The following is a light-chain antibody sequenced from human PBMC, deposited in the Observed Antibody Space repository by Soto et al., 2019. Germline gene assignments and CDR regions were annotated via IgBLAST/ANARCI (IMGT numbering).Light chain of an antibody. CDR3: KPSYSTPQVT. CDR1: QSISSN. V-gene: IGKV1-39*01. Sequence: DIQMTQSPSSLSASVGDRVTITCRASQSISSNLNWYQQKPGKAPKLLIYDASSLQSGVPSRFSGRESGTDFTLTISSLQPEDFATYYCKPSYSTPQVTFGGGSKVEIX. J-gene: IGKJ4*01. CDR2: DAS.